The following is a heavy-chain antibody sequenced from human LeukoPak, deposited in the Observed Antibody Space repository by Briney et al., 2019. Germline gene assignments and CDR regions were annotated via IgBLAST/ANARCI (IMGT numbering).Heavy chain of an antibody. CDR1: GGSISSSSYY. CDR3: ARAVGSGSFQTYYYYMDV. J-gene: IGHJ6*03. D-gene: IGHD3-10*01. Sequence: SSETLSLTCTVSGGSISSSSYYWGWIRQPPGKGLEWIGSIYYSGSTYYNPSLKSRVTISLDTSKNQFSLKLSSVTAADTAVYYCARAVGSGSFQTYYYYMDVWGKGTTVTISS. CDR2: IYYSGST. V-gene: IGHV4-39*07.